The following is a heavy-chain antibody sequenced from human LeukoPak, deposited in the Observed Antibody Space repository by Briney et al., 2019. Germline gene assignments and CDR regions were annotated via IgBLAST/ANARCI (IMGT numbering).Heavy chain of an antibody. CDR3: ARGAYCSSTSCYPLEAFDI. J-gene: IGHJ3*02. CDR1: GGSISSGGYY. D-gene: IGHD2-2*01. V-gene: IGHV4-31*03. Sequence: PSETLSLTCTVSGGSISSGGYYWSWIRQHPGKGLEWIGYIYYSGSTYYNPSLKSRVTISVDTSKNQFSLKLSSVTAADTAVYYCARGAYCSSTSCYPLEAFDIWGQGTMVTVSS. CDR2: IYYSGST.